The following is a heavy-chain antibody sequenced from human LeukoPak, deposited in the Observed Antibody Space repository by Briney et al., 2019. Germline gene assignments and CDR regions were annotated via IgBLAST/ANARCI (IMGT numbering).Heavy chain of an antibody. CDR2: IGGSSGSI. CDR3: AKVGGEDIVVVPAAMPGAEYFQH. Sequence: PGGSLRLSCAASRFTFSTYAMNWVRQAPGKGLEWVSSIGGSSGSIYYADSVKGRFTISRDNAKNSLYLQMNSLRAEDTAVYYCAKVGGEDIVVVPAAMPGAEYFQHWGQGTLVTVSS. V-gene: IGHV3-21*01. J-gene: IGHJ1*01. CDR1: RFTFSTYA. D-gene: IGHD2-2*01.